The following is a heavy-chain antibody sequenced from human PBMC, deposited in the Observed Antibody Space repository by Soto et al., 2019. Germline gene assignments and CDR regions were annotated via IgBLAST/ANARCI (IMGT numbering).Heavy chain of an antibody. D-gene: IGHD6-19*01. J-gene: IGHJ5*02. CDR3: AKGRLAVAAPYTWFDP. CDR1: GFTYSSYA. V-gene: IGHV3-23*01. Sequence: EVKLLESGGDLVQPGWSLRLSCVASGFTYSSYAMSWVRQAPGKGLEWVSTITGGADNTHYADSVKGRFTISRDNSGNTVSLQMNSLRVEDTAVYHCAKGRLAVAAPYTWFDPWGLGTLVTVSS. CDR2: ITGGADNT.